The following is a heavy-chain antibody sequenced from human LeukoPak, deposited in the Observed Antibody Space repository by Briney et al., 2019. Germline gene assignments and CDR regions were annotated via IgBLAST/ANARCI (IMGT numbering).Heavy chain of an antibody. J-gene: IGHJ4*02. CDR3: ANPKGYYDSSALIGGY. Sequence: GGSLRLSRAASGFTFSSYGMHWVRPAPRKGLEWVAFIRYGGSNKYYADSVKGRFTISRDNSKNTLYLQMNSLRAEDTAVYYCANPKGYYDSSALIGGYWGQGTLVTVSS. V-gene: IGHV3-30*02. CDR2: IRYGGSNK. CDR1: GFTFSSYG. D-gene: IGHD3-22*01.